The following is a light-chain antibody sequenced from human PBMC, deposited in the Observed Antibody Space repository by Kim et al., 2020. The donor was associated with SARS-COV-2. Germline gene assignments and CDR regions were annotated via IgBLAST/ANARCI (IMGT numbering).Light chain of an antibody. J-gene: IGKJ4*01. CDR2: DAS. Sequence: SPGERAPRACRASQSVSRYLGWYQQKPGQAPRLLIYDASNRATGTPARFSGSGSGTDFTLTISNLEPEDFAVYYCQQRSDWRLTFGGGTKVDIK. CDR3: QQRSDWRLT. V-gene: IGKV3-11*01. CDR1: QSVSRY.